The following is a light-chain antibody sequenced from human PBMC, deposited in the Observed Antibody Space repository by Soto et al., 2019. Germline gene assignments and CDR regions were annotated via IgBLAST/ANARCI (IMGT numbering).Light chain of an antibody. CDR1: QSLLHRNGYNY. CDR2: LGS. CDR3: MQALQTLLT. V-gene: IGKV2-28*01. Sequence: DIVMTQSPLSLPVTPGEPASISCRSSQSLLHRNGYNYLDWYLQKPGQSPQLLIYLGSNRASGVPDRFSGSGSGTDFTLKISRVEAEDVGVYYCMQALQTLLTFGGGTKVEIK. J-gene: IGKJ4*01.